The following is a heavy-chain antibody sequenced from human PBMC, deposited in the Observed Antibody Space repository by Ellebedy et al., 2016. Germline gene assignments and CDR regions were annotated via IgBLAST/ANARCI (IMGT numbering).Heavy chain of an antibody. CDR1: GDSINSGAFY. Sequence: LRLXCTVSGDSINSGAFYWIWVRQPAGKGLEWIGRLSTSGNRIYNPSLKSRVTMSVDTSKNHFSLELRSVTAADTAVYYCATLTIPGGSDSWGQGTLVTVSS. V-gene: IGHV4-61*02. J-gene: IGHJ4*02. D-gene: IGHD5-24*01. CDR3: ATLTIPGGSDS. CDR2: LSTSGNR.